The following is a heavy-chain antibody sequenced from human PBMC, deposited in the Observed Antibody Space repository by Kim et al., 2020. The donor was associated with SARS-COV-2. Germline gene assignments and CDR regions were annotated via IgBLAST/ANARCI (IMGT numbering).Heavy chain of an antibody. D-gene: IGHD3-10*01. Sequence: DTVKGRFTISRHNSKNTLYLQMNSLRAEDTAVYYCAREYYYGSGSYYVDYWGQGTLVTVSS. V-gene: IGHV3-53*01. J-gene: IGHJ4*02. CDR3: AREYYYGSGSYYVDY.